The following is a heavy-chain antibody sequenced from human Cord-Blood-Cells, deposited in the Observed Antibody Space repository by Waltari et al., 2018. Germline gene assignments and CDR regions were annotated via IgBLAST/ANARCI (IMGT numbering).Heavy chain of an antibody. CDR1: GYTFTGYY. V-gene: IGHV1-2*02. J-gene: IGHJ4*02. D-gene: IGHD6-6*01. CDR3: ARGSYSSSYFDY. Sequence: QVQLVQSGAEVKKPGASVKVSCKASGYTFTGYYMHWVRQAPGQGLEWMGWINPNSGGKNYAQKLQGRVTMTRDTSISTAYMELSRLRSDDTAVYYCARGSYSSSYFDYWGQGTLVTVSS. CDR2: INPNSGGK.